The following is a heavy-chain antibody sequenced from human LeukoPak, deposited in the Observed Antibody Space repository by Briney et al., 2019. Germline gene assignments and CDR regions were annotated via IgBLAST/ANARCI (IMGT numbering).Heavy chain of an antibody. CDR2: IYTSGST. CDR3: ARVRGIVVVVAATRFAGWFDP. J-gene: IGHJ5*02. CDR1: GGSISTYY. V-gene: IGHV4-4*09. Sequence: SETLSLTCTVSGGSISTYYWSWIRQPPGKGLEWIGYIYTSGSTDYNPSLKSRVTISLDTSKNQFSLKLSSVTAADTAVYYCARVRGIVVVVAATRFAGWFDPWGQGTLVTVSS. D-gene: IGHD2-15*01.